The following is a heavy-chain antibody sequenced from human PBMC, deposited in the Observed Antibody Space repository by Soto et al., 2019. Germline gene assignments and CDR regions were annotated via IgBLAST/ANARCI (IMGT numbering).Heavy chain of an antibody. Sequence: TGGSLRLSCAASGFTFSSYGMHWVRQAPGKGLEWVAVISYDGSNKYYAGSVKGRLTISRDNSKNTLYLQMNSLRAEDTAVYYCAKGQHCSTTSCYFYFYGMGVWGQGTKVTVSS. D-gene: IGHD2-2*01. CDR3: AKGQHCSTTSCYFYFYGMGV. CDR1: GFTFSSYG. CDR2: ISYDGSNK. J-gene: IGHJ6*02. V-gene: IGHV3-30*18.